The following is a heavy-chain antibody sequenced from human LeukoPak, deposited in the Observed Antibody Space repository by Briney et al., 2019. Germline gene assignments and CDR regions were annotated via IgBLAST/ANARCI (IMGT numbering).Heavy chain of an antibody. CDR1: GYTLTELS. CDR2: FDPEDGET. V-gene: IGHV1-24*01. J-gene: IGHJ5*02. D-gene: IGHD2-15*01. CDR3: ATELVVAATGINWFDP. Sequence: ASVKVSCKASGYTLTELSMHWVRQAPGKGLEWMGGFDPEDGETIYAQKFQGRVTMTEDTSTDTAYMELSSLRSEDTAVYYCATELVVAATGINWFDPWGQGTLVTVSS.